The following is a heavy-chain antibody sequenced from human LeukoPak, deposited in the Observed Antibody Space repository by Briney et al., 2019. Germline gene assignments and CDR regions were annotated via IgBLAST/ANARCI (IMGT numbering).Heavy chain of an antibody. J-gene: IGHJ6*02. CDR1: GFIFSSYV. Sequence: PGGSLRLSCAASGFIFSSYVMHWVRRAPGKGLEYVSAISGNGDTTYYADSVKGRFTISRDNSKNTLYLQMGSLRAEDMAVYYCARGGSPRGYYYGMDVWGQGTTVTVSS. CDR3: ARGGSPRGYYYGMDV. CDR2: ISGNGDTT. D-gene: IGHD1-26*01. V-gene: IGHV3-64*02.